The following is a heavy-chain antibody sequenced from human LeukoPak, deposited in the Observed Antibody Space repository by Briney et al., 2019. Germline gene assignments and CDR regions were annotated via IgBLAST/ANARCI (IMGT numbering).Heavy chain of an antibody. V-gene: IGHV4-39*07. Sequence: SETLSLTCTVSGGSISSGGYYWSWIRQHPGKGLEWIGSIYYSGSTYYNPSLKSRVTISVDTSKNQFSLKLSSVTAADTAVYYCARVKPYYYDSSGYYLFDYRGQGTLVTVSS. CDR1: GGSISSGGYY. J-gene: IGHJ4*02. CDR3: ARVKPYYYDSSGYYLFDY. CDR2: IYYSGST. D-gene: IGHD3-22*01.